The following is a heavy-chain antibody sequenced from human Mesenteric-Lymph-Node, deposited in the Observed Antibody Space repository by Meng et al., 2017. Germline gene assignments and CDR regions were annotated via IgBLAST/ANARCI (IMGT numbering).Heavy chain of an antibody. CDR2: ISGYSGKK. CDR1: DYSFTSYS. V-gene: IGHV1-18*01. Sequence: LVQSGAEVKKPGASVNVSCKTFDYSFTSYSINWVRQAPGQGLEWMGWISGYSGKKNYAQKFQGRVTMTIDTTTSAAYMELRSLRSDDTAVYYCARDGGVATLVSWYLDLWGRGTLVTVSS. J-gene: IGHJ2*01. D-gene: IGHD3-16*01. CDR3: ARDGGVATLVSWYLDL.